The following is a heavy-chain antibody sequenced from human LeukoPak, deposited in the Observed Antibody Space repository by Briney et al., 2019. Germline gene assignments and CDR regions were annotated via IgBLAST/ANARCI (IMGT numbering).Heavy chain of an antibody. CDR3: ARIGYNHHLDY. J-gene: IGHJ4*02. CDR1: GGTFSHYA. Sequence: ASVKVSCKASGGTFSHYAISWVRQAPGQGLEWMGWINPNSGGTNYAQTFQGRVTMTRDTSITTAYLELSRLRSDDTAVYYCARIGYNHHLDYWGQGTLVTVSS. CDR2: INPNSGGT. D-gene: IGHD5-24*01. V-gene: IGHV1-2*02.